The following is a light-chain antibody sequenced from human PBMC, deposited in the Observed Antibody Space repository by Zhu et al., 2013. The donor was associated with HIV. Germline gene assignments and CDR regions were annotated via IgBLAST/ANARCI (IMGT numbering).Light chain of an antibody. CDR1: QSISNY. CDR3: QQSFSSLALT. CDR2: AAS. J-gene: IGKJ4*01. V-gene: IGKV1-39*01. Sequence: DIQMTQSPSSLSASVGDRVTITCRASQSISNYLNWYQQKAGRAPKLLIYAASTLQTGVPSRFSGRGSGTDFTLTISSLQPEDYATYYCQQSFSSLALTFGGGTKVEI.